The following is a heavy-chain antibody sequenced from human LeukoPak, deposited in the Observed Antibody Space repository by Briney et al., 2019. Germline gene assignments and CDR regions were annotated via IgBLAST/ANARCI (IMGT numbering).Heavy chain of an antibody. V-gene: IGHV3-53*01. CDR1: GFTVSSNY. D-gene: IGHD3-10*01. CDR2: IYSNGDT. J-gene: IGHJ4*02. CDR3: ARDQTRPPQGEF. Sequence: GGSLRLSCSASGFTVSSNYMSWVRQPPGKGLEWVSVIYSNGDTYYPDSVKGRFTISRDNSKNTLYLQMNSLRVEDTAVYYCARDQTRPPQGEFWGRGTLVTVSS.